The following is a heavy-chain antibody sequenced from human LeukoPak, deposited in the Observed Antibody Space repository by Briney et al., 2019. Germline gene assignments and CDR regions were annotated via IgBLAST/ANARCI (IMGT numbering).Heavy chain of an antibody. D-gene: IGHD1-26*01. J-gene: IGHJ4*02. CDR2: MNPNSGNT. CDR1: GNTFTSYD. Sequence: ASVTVSCMASGNTFTSYDINWVRPATGQGLEWMGWMNPNSGNTGYAQKFQGRVTMTRNTSISTAYMELSSLRSEDTAVYYCARVVGALYVFRYWGQGTLVTVSS. CDR3: ARVVGALYVFRY. V-gene: IGHV1-8*01.